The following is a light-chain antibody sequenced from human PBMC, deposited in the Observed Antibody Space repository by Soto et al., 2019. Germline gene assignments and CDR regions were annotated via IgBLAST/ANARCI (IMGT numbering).Light chain of an antibody. Sequence: EIVMTQSPATLSVAPGERATLSCRASQSVSNYLAWYQQKPGQAPRLLIYGTSTRATGIPARFSGSGSGTEFTLTISSLQSEDFAVYYCQQYNNWPPITFCQGTRLEIK. CDR2: GTS. CDR1: QSVSNY. V-gene: IGKV3-15*01. CDR3: QQYNNWPPIT. J-gene: IGKJ5*01.